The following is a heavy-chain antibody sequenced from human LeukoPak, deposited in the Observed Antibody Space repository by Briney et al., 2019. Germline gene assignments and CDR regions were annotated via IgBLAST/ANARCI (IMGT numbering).Heavy chain of an antibody. D-gene: IGHD2-21*02. CDR3: ARAPAAYCGGDCPGSFDY. J-gene: IGHJ4*02. CDR2: IYYSGST. CDR1: GGSISSGDYY. Sequence: SETLSLTCTVSGGSISSGDYYWSWIRQPPGKGLEWIGYIYYSGSTYYNPSLKSRVTISVDTSKNQFSLKLSSVTAADTAVYYCARAPAAYCGGDCPGSFDYWGQGTLVTVSS. V-gene: IGHV4-30-4*01.